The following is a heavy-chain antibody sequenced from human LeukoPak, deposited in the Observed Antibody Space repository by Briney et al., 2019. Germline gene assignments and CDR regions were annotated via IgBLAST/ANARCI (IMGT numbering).Heavy chain of an antibody. D-gene: IGHD5-18*01. Sequence: SETLSLTCTVSGGSLDLGSYYWTWVRQPPGKGLEWIGYIYDSGNTNYNPSLKSRVTISVDTSKNQFSLKMRSVTAADTAVYYCARTEQLWLKVDDWGQGTLVTVSS. V-gene: IGHV4-61*01. CDR3: ARTEQLWLKVDD. J-gene: IGHJ4*02. CDR2: IYDSGNT. CDR1: GGSLDLGSYY.